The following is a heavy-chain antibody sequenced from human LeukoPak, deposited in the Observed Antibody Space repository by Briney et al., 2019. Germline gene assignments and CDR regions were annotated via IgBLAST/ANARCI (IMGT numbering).Heavy chain of an antibody. V-gene: IGHV3-7*03. D-gene: IGHD5-18*01. CDR2: IKQDGSEK. J-gene: IGHJ6*02. Sequence: GGSLRLSCAASRFTFSSYWMSWVRQAPGKGLEWVANIKQDGSEKYYVDSVKGRFTISRDNAKNSLYLQMNSLRAEDTAVYYCARDSAGYSYGYGYYYYGMDVWGQGTTVTVSS. CDR1: RFTFSSYW. CDR3: ARDSAGYSYGYGYYYYGMDV.